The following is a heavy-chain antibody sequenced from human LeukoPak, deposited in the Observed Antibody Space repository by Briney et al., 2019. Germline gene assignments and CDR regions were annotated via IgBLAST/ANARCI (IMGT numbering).Heavy chain of an antibody. D-gene: IGHD6-13*01. CDR2: IWYDGSNK. Sequence: GRSLRLSCAASGFTFSSYGMHWVRQAPGKGLEWVALIWYDGSNKYYADSVKGRFTISRDNSKNTLYLQMHSLRAEDTAVYYCARDFVAAPTVWGQGITVTVSS. CDR1: GFTFSSYG. V-gene: IGHV3-33*01. CDR3: ARDFVAAPTV. J-gene: IGHJ6*02.